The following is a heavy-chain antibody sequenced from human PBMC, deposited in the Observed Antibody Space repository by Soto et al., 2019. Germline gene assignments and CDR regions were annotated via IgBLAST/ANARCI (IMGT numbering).Heavy chain of an antibody. CDR1: GGSISSYY. Sequence: PSETLSLTCTVSGGSISSYYWSWIRQPPGKGLEWIGYIYYSGSTNYNPSLKSRVTISVDTSKNQFSLKLSSVTAADTAVYYCARRVRGVITENWFDPWGQGTLVTVSS. CDR3: ARRVRGVITENWFDP. D-gene: IGHD3-10*01. CDR2: IYYSGST. V-gene: IGHV4-59*08. J-gene: IGHJ5*02.